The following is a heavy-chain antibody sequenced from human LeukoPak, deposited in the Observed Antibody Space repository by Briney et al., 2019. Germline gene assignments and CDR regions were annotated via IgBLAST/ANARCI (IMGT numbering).Heavy chain of an antibody. CDR2: INPNSGGT. J-gene: IGHJ4*02. Sequence: ASVKVSCKASGYTFTGYYMHWVRQAPGQGLEWMGWINPNSGGTNYAQKFQGRVTMTRDASISTAYMELSRLRSDDTAVYYCAREFSVAGATVDYWGQGTLVTVSS. CDR3: AREFSVAGATVDY. CDR1: GYTFTGYY. D-gene: IGHD6-19*01. V-gene: IGHV1-2*02.